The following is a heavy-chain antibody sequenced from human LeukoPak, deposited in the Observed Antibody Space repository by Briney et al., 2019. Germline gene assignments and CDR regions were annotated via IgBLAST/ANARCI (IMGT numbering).Heavy chain of an antibody. CDR1: GFTFSSYA. Sequence: GGSLRLSCAASGFTFSSYAMSWVRQAPGKGLEWVSAISGSGGSTYYADSVKGRFTISSDTAKNSLYLQLSSLTVGDTAIYYCARDPDGDQDFDYWGRGTLVTVSS. J-gene: IGHJ4*02. CDR3: ARDPDGDQDFDY. V-gene: IGHV3-23*01. CDR2: ISGSGGST. D-gene: IGHD4-17*01.